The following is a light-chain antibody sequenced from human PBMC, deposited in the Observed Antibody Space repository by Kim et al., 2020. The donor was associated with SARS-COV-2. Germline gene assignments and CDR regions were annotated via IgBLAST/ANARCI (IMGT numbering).Light chain of an antibody. CDR2: NDN. CDR3: GAWDGSLSDYV. CDR1: SSNIGSNT. V-gene: IGLV1-44*01. J-gene: IGLJ1*01. Sequence: QSALTQPPSASGTPGQRVIISCSGSSSNIGSNTVDWYQHLPETAPKLLIYNDNQRPSGVPARFSGSKSGTSASLAISGLQSEDEADYYCGAWDGSLSDYVFGTVAKVTVL.